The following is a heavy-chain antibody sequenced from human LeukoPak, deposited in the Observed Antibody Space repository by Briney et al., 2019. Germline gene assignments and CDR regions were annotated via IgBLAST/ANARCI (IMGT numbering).Heavy chain of an antibody. D-gene: IGHD2-15*01. CDR3: ARGLGWCSGGSCYP. Sequence: ASVKVSCKASGYTFTGYYMHWVRQAPGQGLEWMGWINPNSGGTNYAQKFQGRVTMTRDTSTTTVYMELSSLRSEDTAVYYCARGLGWCSGGSCYPWGQGTLVTVSS. CDR1: GYTFTGYY. V-gene: IGHV1-2*02. J-gene: IGHJ5*02. CDR2: INPNSGGT.